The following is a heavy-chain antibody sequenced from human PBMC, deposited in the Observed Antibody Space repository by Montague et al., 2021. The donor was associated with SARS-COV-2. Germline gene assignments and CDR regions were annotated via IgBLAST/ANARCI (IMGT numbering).Heavy chain of an antibody. CDR2: IYWDDDK. J-gene: IGHJ4*02. D-gene: IGHD4-17*01. V-gene: IGHV2-5*02. CDR1: GFPLSTSGVG. CDR3: ARSYGDYLFDY. Sequence: PALVKPTQTLTLTCTFSGFPLSTSGVGVGWIRQPPGKALEWPALIYWDDDKPYSPSLKSRLTITKDTSKNRVVLTMTNMDPVDTATYYCARSYGDYLFDYWGQGTLVTVSS.